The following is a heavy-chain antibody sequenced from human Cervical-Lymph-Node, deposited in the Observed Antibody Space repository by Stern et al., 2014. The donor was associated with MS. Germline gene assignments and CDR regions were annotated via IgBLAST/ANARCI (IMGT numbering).Heavy chain of an antibody. CDR2: INSREGT. J-gene: IGHJ3*01. D-gene: IGHD1-1*01. CDR3: ARERKVERSARLLVSFDV. Sequence: QVQLQPWGAGLLRPSETLSLTCAVHGASFSDNYSSWIRQTPGKGLEGIGEINSREGTHYNPSLMSRATLSVDPSRNQSSLKLSSLTAADTAMYYCARERKVERSARLLVSFDVWGQGTLVTVSS. CDR1: GASFSDNY. V-gene: IGHV4-34*01.